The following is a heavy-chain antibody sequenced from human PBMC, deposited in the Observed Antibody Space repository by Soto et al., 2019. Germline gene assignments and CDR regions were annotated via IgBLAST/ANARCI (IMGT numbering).Heavy chain of an antibody. V-gene: IGHV4-34*01. D-gene: IGHD3-22*01. Sequence: WTWIRQSPGKGLERIGDINHSGRVNYSPSLKSRVTISLDTSKNQFSLTLSAVTAADTAMYYCSTRAYDTNGYYRFDPWGQGTLVTVSS. CDR2: INHSGRV. CDR3: STRAYDTNGYYRFDP. J-gene: IGHJ5*01.